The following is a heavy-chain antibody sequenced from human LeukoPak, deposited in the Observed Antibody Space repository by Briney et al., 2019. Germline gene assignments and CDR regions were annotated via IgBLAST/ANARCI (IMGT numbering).Heavy chain of an antibody. D-gene: IGHD2-2*01. CDR3: VKDEGYCSSVSCSPSY. J-gene: IGHJ4*02. CDR2: IGGNGDTT. CDR1: GFNFRNYP. Sequence: GGSLRLSCAASGFNFRNYPMHWVRQAPGKGLEYVSAIGGNGDTTYYEDSVKGRVTISRDNSKNMLYLQLSSLRVEDTAVYYCVKDEGYCSSVSCSPSYWGQGTLVTVSS. V-gene: IGHV3-64D*06.